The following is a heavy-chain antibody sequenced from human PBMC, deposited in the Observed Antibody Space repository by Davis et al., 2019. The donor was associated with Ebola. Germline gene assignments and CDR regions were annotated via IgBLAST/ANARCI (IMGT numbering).Heavy chain of an antibody. CDR2: IYYSGST. CDR3: ARGGLGIAAPWYYYGMDV. V-gene: IGHV4-59*01. J-gene: IGHJ6*02. D-gene: IGHD6-13*01. Sequence: MPSETLSLTCTVSGGSISSYYWSWIRQPPGKGLEWIGYIYYSGSTNYNPSLKSRVTISVDTSKNQFSLKLSSVTAADTAVYYCARGGLGIAAPWYYYGMDVWGQGTTVTVSS. CDR1: GGSISSYY.